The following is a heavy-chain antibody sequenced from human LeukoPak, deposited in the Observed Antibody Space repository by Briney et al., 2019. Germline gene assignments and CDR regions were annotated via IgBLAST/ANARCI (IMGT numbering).Heavy chain of an antibody. J-gene: IGHJ3*02. CDR3: ARGPLYCSGGSCYSDAFDI. CDR1: GGSISSYY. D-gene: IGHD2-15*01. Sequence: PSETLSLTCTVSGGSISSYYWSWIRQPPGKGLEWIGYIYYSGSTNCNPSLKSRVTISVDTSKNQFSLKLSSVTAADTAVYYCARGPLYCSGGSCYSDAFDIWGQGTMVTVSS. V-gene: IGHV4-59*01. CDR2: IYYSGST.